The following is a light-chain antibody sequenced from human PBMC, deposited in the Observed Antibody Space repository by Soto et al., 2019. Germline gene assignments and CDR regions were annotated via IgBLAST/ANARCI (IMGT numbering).Light chain of an antibody. CDR3: QQYNSWPPIT. CDR2: GAS. V-gene: IGKV3-15*01. Sequence: EIVMTQSPDTLYLSPGERAPRSCRASQSVRTKLAWYQQKAGQAPRLLIYGASTRATGIPDRFSGSGSGTEFTLTISSLQSEDFAVYYCQQYNSWPPITFGQGTRLEIK. J-gene: IGKJ5*01. CDR1: QSVRTK.